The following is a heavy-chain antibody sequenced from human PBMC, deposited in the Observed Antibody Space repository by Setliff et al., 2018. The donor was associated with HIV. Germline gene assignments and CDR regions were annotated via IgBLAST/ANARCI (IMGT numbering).Heavy chain of an antibody. D-gene: IGHD3-3*01. V-gene: IGHV4-39*01. J-gene: IGHJ4*02. CDR3: ARSQPDTIFGVVTFDC. CDR1: GGSMSSSGPGFY. Sequence: SETLSLTCTVSGGSMSSSGPGFYWGWVRQTPGGGLEWIGSVYYRGRTYYNPSLKSRVTISVDTSKNQLSLRLTSMAAADTAMYYCARSQPDTIFGVVTFDCWGQGKMVTVSS. CDR2: VYYRGRT.